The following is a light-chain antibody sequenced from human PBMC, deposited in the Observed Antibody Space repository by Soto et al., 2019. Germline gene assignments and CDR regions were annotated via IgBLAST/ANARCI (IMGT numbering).Light chain of an antibody. J-gene: IGKJ1*01. CDR3: QQYKSWWT. V-gene: IGKV3-15*01. Sequence: EIVMTQSPATLSVSPGERATLSCRASQSVSSNLAWYQQKPGQAPRLLIYGASTRATGIPARFSGSGSGTEFTLTISSLQSDVFAVYYWQQYKSWWTFGQGTKVEI. CDR1: QSVSSN. CDR2: GAS.